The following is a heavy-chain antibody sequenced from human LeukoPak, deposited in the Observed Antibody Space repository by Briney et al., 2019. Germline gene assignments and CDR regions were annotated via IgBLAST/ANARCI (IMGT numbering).Heavy chain of an antibody. V-gene: IGHV4-39*07. CDR3: ARFAGELSSIDY. Sequence: SETLSLTCTVSGGSISSSPYYWGWIRQPPGTGLEWIGSISYSGSTFYSPSLKSRVTISLDTSKNQFSLKLSSVTAADTAVYYCARFAGELSSIDYWGQGTLVTVSS. CDR2: ISYSGST. CDR1: GGSISSSPYY. D-gene: IGHD3-16*02. J-gene: IGHJ4*02.